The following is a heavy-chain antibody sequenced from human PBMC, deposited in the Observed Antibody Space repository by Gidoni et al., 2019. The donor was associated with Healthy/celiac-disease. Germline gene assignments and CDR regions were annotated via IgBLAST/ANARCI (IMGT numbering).Heavy chain of an antibody. D-gene: IGHD2-2*01. CDR2: IIPILSIA. Sequence: QVQLVQSGAEVKKPGSSAKVSCKASGGTFSSYTLSWVRQAPRQGLEWLARIIPILSIANYAQKFQGRVTITADKSTSTAYMELSSLRSEDTAVYYCARGYQLPLSHWGQGTLVTVSS. CDR3: ARGYQLPLSH. J-gene: IGHJ1*01. CDR1: GGTFSSYT. V-gene: IGHV1-69*02.